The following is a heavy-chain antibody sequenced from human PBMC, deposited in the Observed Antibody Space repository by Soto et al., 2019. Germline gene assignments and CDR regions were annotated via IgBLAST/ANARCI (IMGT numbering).Heavy chain of an antibody. Sequence: EVQLVESGGGLVQPGGSLKLSCAASGFTFSGSAMHWVRQASGKGLEWVGRIRSKANSYATAYAASVKGRFTISRDDSKNTAYLQMNSLKAEDTAVYYCTRWGGTYYDFYWGKGTLVTVSS. D-gene: IGHD3-3*01. CDR3: TRWGGTYYDFY. CDR2: IRSKANSYAT. J-gene: IGHJ4*02. V-gene: IGHV3-73*02. CDR1: GFTFSGSA.